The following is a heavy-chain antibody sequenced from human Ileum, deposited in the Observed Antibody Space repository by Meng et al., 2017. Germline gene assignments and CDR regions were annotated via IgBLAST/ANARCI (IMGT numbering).Heavy chain of an antibody. CDR1: GGSNPRYF. J-gene: IGHJ4*02. CDR3: ATGSGWLIDY. CDR2: ISYTGTT. D-gene: IGHD6-19*01. V-gene: IGHV4-59*01. Sequence: SETLSLTCTVSGGSNPRYFWSWSRQAPGRRLEWISYISYTGTTRYNPSLESRVTISEDTSKTQFFLKLRSVTAADTAVSYCATGSGWLIDYWGQGTLVTVSS.